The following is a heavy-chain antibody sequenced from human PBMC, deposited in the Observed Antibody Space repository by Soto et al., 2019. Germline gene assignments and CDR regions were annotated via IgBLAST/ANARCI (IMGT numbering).Heavy chain of an antibody. CDR2: ISHNSDSV. D-gene: IGHD6-19*01. Sequence: EAQLVESGGGLVQPGGSLRLSCAASGFIFSTYSMNWVRQAPGRGLEWLSYISHNSDSVYYADSVEGLYTNSRDNVENSLYLKMKGLIFEDTASYYCAVGLVVARGYFEIWGRDSLATVS. CDR3: AVGLVVARGYFEI. J-gene: IGHJ2*01. V-gene: IGHV3-48*01. CDR1: GFIFSTYS.